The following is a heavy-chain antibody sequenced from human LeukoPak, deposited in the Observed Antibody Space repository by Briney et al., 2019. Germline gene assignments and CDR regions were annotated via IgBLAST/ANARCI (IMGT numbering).Heavy chain of an antibody. J-gene: IGHJ4*02. D-gene: IGHD5-18*01. V-gene: IGHV3-48*02. CDR2: ISSSSSPI. Sequence: GGSLRLSCAASGFTFSSSSMNWVRQAPGKRLEWVSYISSSSSPIFYADSVKGRSTISRDNAKNSLYLQMNSLRDDDTAVYYCAAPVDTAMEGYFNCWGQGTLVTVSS. CDR1: GFTFSSSS. CDR3: AAPVDTAMEGYFNC.